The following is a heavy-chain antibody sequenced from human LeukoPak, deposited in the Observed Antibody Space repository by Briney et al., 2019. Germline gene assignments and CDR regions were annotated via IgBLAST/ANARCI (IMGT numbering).Heavy chain of an antibody. CDR1: GEPISSYY. J-gene: IGHJ4*02. CDR3: ARGDYDFWSGNWRFDT. Sequence: SETLSLTCLVSGEPISSYYWSWIRQAPGRGPESIGNVYYNGNTNYNPSLKSRAAISVDASKNQFSLKVDSVTTADTAVYYCARGDYDFWSGNWRFDTWGQGTLVTVSS. CDR2: VYYNGNT. V-gene: IGHV4-59*01. D-gene: IGHD3-3*01.